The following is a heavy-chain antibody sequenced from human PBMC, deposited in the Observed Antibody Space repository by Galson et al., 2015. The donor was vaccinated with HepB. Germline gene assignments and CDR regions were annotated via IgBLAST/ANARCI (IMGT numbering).Heavy chain of an antibody. CDR3: ARGYLGYLLH. CDR2: INSDGSNT. CDR1: GFIFSDYW. V-gene: IGHV3-74*01. D-gene: IGHD1-26*01. J-gene: IGHJ1*01. Sequence: SLRLSCAASGFIFSDYWMHWVRQAPGKGLVWVSHINSDGSNTNYADSVKGRFTISRDNAENTLFLQISGLRAEDTAVYYCARGYLGYLLHWGQGTPVTVSP.